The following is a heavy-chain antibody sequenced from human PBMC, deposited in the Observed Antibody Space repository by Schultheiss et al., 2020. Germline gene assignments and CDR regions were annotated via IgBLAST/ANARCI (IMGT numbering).Heavy chain of an antibody. CDR1: GYTFTSYD. J-gene: IGHJ6*02. D-gene: IGHD3-10*01. V-gene: IGHV1-8*01. CDR2: MNPNSGNT. Sequence: ASVKVSCKASGYTFTSYDINWVRQATGQGLEWMGWMNPNSGNTGYAQKFQGRVTMTRNTSISTAYMELSSLRSEDTAVYYCARGLGELWFGELFGQGYYYYGMDVWGQGTTVTVSS. CDR3: ARGLGELWFGELFGQGYYYYGMDV.